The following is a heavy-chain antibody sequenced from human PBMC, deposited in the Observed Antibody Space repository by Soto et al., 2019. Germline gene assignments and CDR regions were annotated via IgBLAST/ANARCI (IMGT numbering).Heavy chain of an antibody. CDR2: ISYDGSNK. D-gene: IGHD2-15*01. CDR3: ARVGIVVVVASFDY. Sequence: QVQLVESGGGVVQPGRSLRLSCAASGFTFSSYAMHWVRQAPGKGLEWVAVISYDGSNKYYADSVKGRFTISRDNSKNTLYLQMNSLRAGDTAVYYCARVGIVVVVASFDYWGQRTLVTVSS. CDR1: GFTFSSYA. V-gene: IGHV3-30-3*01. J-gene: IGHJ4*02.